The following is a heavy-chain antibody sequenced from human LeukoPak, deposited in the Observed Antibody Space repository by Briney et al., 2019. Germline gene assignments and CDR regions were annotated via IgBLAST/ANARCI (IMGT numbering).Heavy chain of an antibody. CDR1: GYTFTSYG. V-gene: IGHV1-18*01. Sequence: VASVKVSCKASGYTFTSYGISWVRQAPGQGLEWMGWISAYNGNTNYAQKLQGRVTMTTDTSTSTAYMEPRSLRSDDTAVYYCARDTYYYDSSGYYSFDYWGQGTLVTVSS. CDR3: ARDTYYYDSSGYYSFDY. J-gene: IGHJ4*02. D-gene: IGHD3-22*01. CDR2: ISAYNGNT.